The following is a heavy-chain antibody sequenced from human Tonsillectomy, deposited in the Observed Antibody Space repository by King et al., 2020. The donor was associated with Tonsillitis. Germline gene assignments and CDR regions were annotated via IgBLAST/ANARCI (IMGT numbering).Heavy chain of an antibody. D-gene: IGHD1-26*01. CDR1: GFTFSSYS. J-gene: IGHJ2*01. CDR2: ISSSSSYI. CDR3: ARVWDWYFDL. Sequence: EVQLVESGGGLVKPGGSLRLSCAASGFTFSSYSMNWVRQAPGKGLEWVASISSSSSYIYYADSVKGRFTISRDNAKNSLYLQMNSLRAEDTAVYYCARVWDWYFDLWGRGTLVTVSS. V-gene: IGHV3-21*01.